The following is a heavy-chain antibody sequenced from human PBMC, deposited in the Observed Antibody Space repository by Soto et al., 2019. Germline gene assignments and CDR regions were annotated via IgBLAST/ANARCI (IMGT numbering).Heavy chain of an antibody. V-gene: IGHV4-38-2*01. CDR3: ARSNGYCSGGSCYSFGWVDY. D-gene: IGHD2-15*01. J-gene: IGHJ4*02. CDR2: IYHSGST. CDR1: GYSISSGYY. Sequence: PSETLSLTCAVSGYSISSGYYWGWIRQPPGKGLEWIGSIYHSGSTYYNPSLKSRVTISVDTSKNQFSLKLSSVTAADTAVYYCARSNGYCSGGSCYSFGWVDYWGQGTLVTVSS.